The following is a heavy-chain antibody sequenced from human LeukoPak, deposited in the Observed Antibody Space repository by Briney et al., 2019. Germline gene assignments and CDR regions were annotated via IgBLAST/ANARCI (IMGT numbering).Heavy chain of an antibody. CDR3: AKDPPPGAGTDYYYYYGMDV. V-gene: IGHV3-23*01. J-gene: IGHJ6*02. CDR2: ISGSGGST. Sequence: GGSLRLSCAASGFTFSSYAMSWVRQAPGKGLEWVSAISGSGGSTYYADSVKGRFTISRDNSKNTLYLQMNSLRAEDTAVYYCAKDPPPGAGTDYYYYYGMDVWGQGTTVTVSS. CDR1: GFTFSSYA. D-gene: IGHD6-13*01.